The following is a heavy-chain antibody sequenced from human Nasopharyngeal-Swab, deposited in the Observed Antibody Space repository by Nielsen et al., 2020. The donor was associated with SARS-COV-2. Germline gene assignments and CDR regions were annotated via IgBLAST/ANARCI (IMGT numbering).Heavy chain of an antibody. CDR2: ISSSSSYT. D-gene: IGHD2-15*01. CDR3: ARDRSPAYCSGGSCYSFDY. V-gene: IGHV3-11*06. J-gene: IGHJ4*02. Sequence: GQAPGKLLELVSHISSSSSYTNYADSVKGRFTISRDNAKYSLYLQMNSLRAEDTAVYYCARDRSPAYCSGGSCYSFDYWGQGTLVTVSS.